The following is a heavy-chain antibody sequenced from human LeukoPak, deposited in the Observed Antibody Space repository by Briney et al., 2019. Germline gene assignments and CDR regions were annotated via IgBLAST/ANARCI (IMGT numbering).Heavy chain of an antibody. V-gene: IGHV4-34*01. J-gene: IGHJ4*02. Sequence: PSQTLSLPCGVYAESFSGYYWMWMRQPPGKGVEGIGEINHRGSANYNPSIKSRVSISVDISRNQYSLKLSSVTAADTAVYYCASTDTTYYYDSSGYVYWGQGTLVTVSS. CDR1: AESFSGYY. CDR3: ASTDTTYYYDSSGYVY. CDR2: INHRGSA. D-gene: IGHD3-22*01.